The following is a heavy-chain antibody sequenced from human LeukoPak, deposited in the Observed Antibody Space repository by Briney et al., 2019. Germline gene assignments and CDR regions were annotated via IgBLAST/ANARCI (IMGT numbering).Heavy chain of an antibody. CDR2: IYYSGST. J-gene: IGHJ4*02. CDR1: GGSISSSSYY. V-gene: IGHV4-39*01. D-gene: IGHD2-21*01. CDR3: AVLLKDTLASDY. Sequence: SETLSLTCTVSGGSISSSSYYWGWIRQPPGKGLEWIGSIYYSGSTYYNPSLKSRVTISVDTSKNQFSLKLSSVTTADTAVYYCAVLLKDTLASDYWGQGTLVTVSS.